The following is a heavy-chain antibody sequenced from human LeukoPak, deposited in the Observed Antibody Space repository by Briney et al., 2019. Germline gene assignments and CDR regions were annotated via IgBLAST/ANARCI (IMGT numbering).Heavy chain of an antibody. CDR2: ISYDGSNK. D-gene: IGHD6-13*01. CDR3: AKEGVAAAGLRGTWFDP. CDR1: GFTFSSYG. V-gene: IGHV3-30*18. Sequence: PGGSLRLSCAASGFTFSSYGMHWVRQAPGKGLEWVAVISYDGSNKYYADSVKGRFTIFRDNSKNTLYLQMNSLRAEDTAVYYCAKEGVAAAGLRGTWFDPWGQGTLVTVSS. J-gene: IGHJ5*02.